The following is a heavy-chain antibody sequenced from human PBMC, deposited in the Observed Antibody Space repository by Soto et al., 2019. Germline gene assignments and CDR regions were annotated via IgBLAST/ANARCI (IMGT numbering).Heavy chain of an antibody. CDR3: VKGFGNYWAFDY. CDR2: ISNDGSNK. Sequence: GGSLRLSCATSGFNFSTYSMHWVRPAPGKGLEWVAFISNDGSNKYYADSVKGRFTISRDNSKNTLYLQMNSLRAEDTAVYYCVKGFGNYWAFDYWGQGTLVTVSS. D-gene: IGHD1-26*01. J-gene: IGHJ4*02. V-gene: IGHV3-30*18. CDR1: GFNFSTYS.